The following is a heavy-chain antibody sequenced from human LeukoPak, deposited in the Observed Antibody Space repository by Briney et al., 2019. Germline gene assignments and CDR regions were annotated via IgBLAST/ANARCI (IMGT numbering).Heavy chain of an antibody. Sequence: SETLSLTCTVSGGSISSYYWSWIRQPPGKGLEWIEYIYYSGSTNYNPSLKSRVTISVDTSKNQFSLKLSSVTAADTAVYYCARLRLIGSPCFDYWGQGTLVTVSS. CDR2: IYYSGST. D-gene: IGHD3-16*02. V-gene: IGHV4-59*08. CDR1: GGSISSYY. J-gene: IGHJ4*02. CDR3: ARLRLIGSPCFDY.